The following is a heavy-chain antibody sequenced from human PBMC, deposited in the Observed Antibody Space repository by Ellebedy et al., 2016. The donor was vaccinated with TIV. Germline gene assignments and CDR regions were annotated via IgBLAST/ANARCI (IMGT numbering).Heavy chain of an antibody. Sequence: GESLKISCAASGFTFSSYSMNWVRQAPGKGLEWVSYISSSSSTIYYADSVKGRFTISRDNAKNSLYLQMNSLRAEDTAVYYCARLWSDRVVYDFWSGYYPYYFDYWGQGTLVTVSS. D-gene: IGHD3-3*01. CDR1: GFTFSSYS. CDR3: ARLWSDRVVYDFWSGYYPYYFDY. V-gene: IGHV3-48*01. CDR2: ISSSSSTI. J-gene: IGHJ4*02.